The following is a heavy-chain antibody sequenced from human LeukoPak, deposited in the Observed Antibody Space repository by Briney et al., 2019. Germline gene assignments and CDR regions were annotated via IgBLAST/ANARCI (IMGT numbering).Heavy chain of an antibody. CDR3: ARDGVAGTAGFDY. D-gene: IGHD1-14*01. CDR2: INGDGSST. Sequence: GGSLRLSCAASGFTFSSYWMHWVRQAPGKGLVWVSRINGDGSSTNYADSVKGRFTISRDNAKNTLYLQMNSLRAEDTAVYYCARDGVAGTAGFDYWGQGTLVTVSS. V-gene: IGHV3-74*01. J-gene: IGHJ4*02. CDR1: GFTFSSYW.